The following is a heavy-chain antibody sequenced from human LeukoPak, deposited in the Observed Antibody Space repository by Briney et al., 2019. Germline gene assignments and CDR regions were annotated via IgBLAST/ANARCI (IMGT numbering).Heavy chain of an antibody. Sequence: SETLSLTCIVSGGSISSYYWSWMRQPPGKGLEWIGYIYYSGSTNYNPSLKSQVTISVDTSKNQSSLKLSSVTAADTAVYYCARAESSGWYWFDPWGEGTLVTVSS. CDR3: ARAESSGWYWFDP. CDR2: IYYSGST. CDR1: GGSISSYY. D-gene: IGHD6-19*01. V-gene: IGHV4-59*01. J-gene: IGHJ5*02.